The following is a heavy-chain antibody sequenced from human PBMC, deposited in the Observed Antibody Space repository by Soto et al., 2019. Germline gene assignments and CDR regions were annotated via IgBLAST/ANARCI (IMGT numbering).Heavy chain of an antibody. CDR1: GSTFSSYE. CDR3: ARDQRITIFGVVIYDYYYRMDV. J-gene: IGHJ6*02. V-gene: IGHV3-48*03. Sequence: GGSLRLSCAASGSTFSSYEMNWVRQAPGKGLEWVSYISSSGSTIYYADSVKGRFTISRDNAKNSLYLQMNSLRAEDTAVYYCARDQRITIFGVVIYDYYYRMDVWGQGTTVTVSS. CDR2: ISSSGSTI. D-gene: IGHD3-3*01.